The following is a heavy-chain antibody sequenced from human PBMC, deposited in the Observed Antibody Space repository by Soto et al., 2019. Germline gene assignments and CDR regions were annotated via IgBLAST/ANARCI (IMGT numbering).Heavy chain of an antibody. CDR2: SSAYNGNT. CDR1: GYTFTSYG. V-gene: IGHV1-18*01. J-gene: IGHJ5*02. CDR3: ARVWQQLVRSWFDP. D-gene: IGHD6-13*01. Sequence: ASVKVSCKASGYTFTSYGISWVRQAPGQGLEWMGWSSAYNGNTNYAQKLQGRVTMTTDTSTSTEYMELRSLRYDETAVYYCARVWQQLVRSWFDPWGQGTLVTVSS.